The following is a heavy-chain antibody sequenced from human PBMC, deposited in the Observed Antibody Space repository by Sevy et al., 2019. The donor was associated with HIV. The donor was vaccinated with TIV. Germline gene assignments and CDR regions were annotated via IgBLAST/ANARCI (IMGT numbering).Heavy chain of an antibody. CDR1: GFTFSSYA. D-gene: IGHD3-9*01. V-gene: IGHV3-23*01. Sequence: GGSLRLSCAASGFTFSSYAMSWVRQAPGKGLEWVSAISGSGGSTYYADSVKGRFTISRDNSKNTLYLQMNSLRAEDTAVYYCAKKSGHDILTGYSYFDYWGQGTLVTVSS. CDR3: AKKSGHDILTGYSYFDY. J-gene: IGHJ4*02. CDR2: ISGSGGST.